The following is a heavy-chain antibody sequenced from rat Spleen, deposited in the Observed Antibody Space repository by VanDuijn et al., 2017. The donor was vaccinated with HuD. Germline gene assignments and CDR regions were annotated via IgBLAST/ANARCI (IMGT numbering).Heavy chain of an antibody. CDR1: GFTFSNYD. CDR3: APDGELTTEGRDWYFDF. Sequence: EVQLVESGGGLVQPGRSLKLSCAASGFTFSNYDMAWVRQAPTKGLEWVASISPSGGSTYYRDSVKGRFTVSRDNAKSTLYLQMDSLRSEDTATYYCAPDGELTTEGRDWYFDFWGPGTMVTVSS. CDR2: ISPSGGST. D-gene: IGHD1-11*01. V-gene: IGHV5-25*01. J-gene: IGHJ1*01.